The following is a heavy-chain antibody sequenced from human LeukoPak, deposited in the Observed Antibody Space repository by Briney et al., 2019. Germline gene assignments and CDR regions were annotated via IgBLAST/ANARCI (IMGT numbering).Heavy chain of an antibody. Sequence: GGSLRLSCAASGFTFSIYAMSWVRQAPGKGLEWVSAISGSGGSTYYADSVKGRFTISRDNSKNTLYLQMNSLGAEDTAVYYCAKGDYDSSGTYLGYYYYYGMDVWGQGTTVTVSS. CDR2: ISGSGGST. CDR3: AKGDYDSSGTYLGYYYYYGMDV. D-gene: IGHD3-22*01. CDR1: GFTFSIYA. J-gene: IGHJ6*02. V-gene: IGHV3-23*01.